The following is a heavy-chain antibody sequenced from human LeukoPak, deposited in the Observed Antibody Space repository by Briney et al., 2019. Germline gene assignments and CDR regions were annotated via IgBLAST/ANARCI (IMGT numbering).Heavy chain of an antibody. J-gene: IGHJ6*03. CDR1: GFTFSSYG. Sequence: PGGSLRLSCAASGFTFSSYGMHWVRQAPGKGLEWVAYIRDDGYNKYYADSVKGRFTISRDNSKNTLYLQMNSLRAEDTAVYYCAKNTDHYMDVWGKGTTVTVSS. D-gene: IGHD2-2*02. CDR3: AKNTDHYMDV. V-gene: IGHV3-30*02. CDR2: IRDDGYNK.